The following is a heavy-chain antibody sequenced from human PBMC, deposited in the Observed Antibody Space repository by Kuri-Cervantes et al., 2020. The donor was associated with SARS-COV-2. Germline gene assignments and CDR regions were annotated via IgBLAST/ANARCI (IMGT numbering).Heavy chain of an antibody. CDR2: IYYSGST. D-gene: IGHD3-3*01. CDR3: ARHNRHYDFWSGYSSPYNWFDP. J-gene: IGHJ5*02. V-gene: IGHV4-39*01. CDR1: GGSISSSSYY. Sequence: GSLRLSCTVSGGSISSSSYYWGWIRQPPGKGLEWIGSIYYSGSTYYNPSLKSRVTIPVDTSKNQFSLKLSSVTAADTAVHYCARHNRHYDFWSGYSSPYNWFDPWGQGTLVTVSS.